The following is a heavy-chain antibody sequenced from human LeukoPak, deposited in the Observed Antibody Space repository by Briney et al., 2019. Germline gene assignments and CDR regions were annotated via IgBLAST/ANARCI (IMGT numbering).Heavy chain of an antibody. CDR2: IYYTGST. CDR1: GGSLSSSSSY. CDR3: ARHRGGGSYYQGYFDY. V-gene: IGHV4-39*01. Sequence: SETLSLTCTVPGGSLSSSSSYWGCIRQPPGKGLEWLGSIYYTGSTYYNPPLKSRVAISVDTSKNQFSLMLSSVTDADTAVYYCARHRGGGSYYQGYFDYWGQGTLVTVSS. J-gene: IGHJ4*02. D-gene: IGHD1-26*01.